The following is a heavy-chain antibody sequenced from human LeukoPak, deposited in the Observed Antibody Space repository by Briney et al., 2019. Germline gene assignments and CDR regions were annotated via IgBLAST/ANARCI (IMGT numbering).Heavy chain of an antibody. CDR3: ANGLLITFGGVIVIPNDAFDI. D-gene: IGHD3-16*02. CDR2: ISGSGGST. CDR1: GFTFSIFP. V-gene: IGHV3-23*01. Sequence: PGGSLRLSCAASGFTFSIFPMTWVRQAPGKGLEWVSAISGSGGSTYYADSVKGRFTISRDNSKNTLYLQMNSLRAEDTAVYYCANGLLITFGGVIVIPNDAFDIWGQGTMVTVSS. J-gene: IGHJ3*02.